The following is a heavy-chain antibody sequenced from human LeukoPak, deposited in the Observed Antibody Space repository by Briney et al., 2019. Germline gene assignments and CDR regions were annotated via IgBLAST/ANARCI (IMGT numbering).Heavy chain of an antibody. CDR1: GYTFTSYG. CDR2: ISAYNGNT. V-gene: IGHV1-18*01. CDR3: ARPSAYYYYYMDV. D-gene: IGHD6-6*01. J-gene: IGHJ6*03. Sequence: EASVKLACKAYGYTFTSYGISWVRQAPGQWLEWMGWISAYNGNTNYAQKLQGRVTMTTDTSTSTAYMELRSLRSDDTAVYYCARPSAYYYYYMDVWGKGTTVTVSS.